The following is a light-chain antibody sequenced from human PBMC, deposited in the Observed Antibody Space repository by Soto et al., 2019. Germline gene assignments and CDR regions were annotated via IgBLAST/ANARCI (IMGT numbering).Light chain of an antibody. CDR2: DVS. CDR3: SSYTSSSTPYV. Sequence: QSVLTQPASVSGSPGQSITISCTGTSSDVGGYNYVSWCQQHPGKAPKLMIYDVSNRPSGVSNRFSGSKSGNTASLTISGLQAEDEADYYCSSYTSSSTPYVFGTGTNVTVL. CDR1: SSDVGGYNY. J-gene: IGLJ1*01. V-gene: IGLV2-14*01.